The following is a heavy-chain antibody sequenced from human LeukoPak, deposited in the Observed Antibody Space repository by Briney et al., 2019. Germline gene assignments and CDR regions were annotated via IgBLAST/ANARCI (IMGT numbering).Heavy chain of an antibody. J-gene: IGHJ4*02. D-gene: IGHD1-26*01. Sequence: GGSLRLSCAASGFTFSTFAMIWVRQPPGKGLEWVSSIFPSGGEIHYADSVRGRFTISRDNSKSTLSLQMNSLRVEDTAVYYCARDMMGATLYFDSWGQGTLVTVSS. CDR2: IFPSGGEI. CDR1: GFTFSTFA. CDR3: ARDMMGATLYFDS. V-gene: IGHV3-23*01.